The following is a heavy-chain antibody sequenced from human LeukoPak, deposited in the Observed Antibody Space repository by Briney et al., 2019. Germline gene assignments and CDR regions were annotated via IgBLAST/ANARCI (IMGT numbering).Heavy chain of an antibody. CDR3: ARHRDGYSNQAFDY. CDR1: GVSISSYS. J-gene: IGHJ4*02. CDR2: IYYSGGT. D-gene: IGHD5-24*01. Sequence: PSETLSLTCTVSGVSISSYSCSWLRQPPGKGLEWIGYIYYSGGTSYNPSLKSRVTISVDTSKNQFSLKLSSVTAADTAVYYCARHRDGYSNQAFDYWGQGTLVTVSS. V-gene: IGHV4-59*01.